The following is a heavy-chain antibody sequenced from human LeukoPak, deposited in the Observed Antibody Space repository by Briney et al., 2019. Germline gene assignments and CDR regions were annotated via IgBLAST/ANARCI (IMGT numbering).Heavy chain of an antibody. CDR3: AGDIQRIAARRGLGY. D-gene: IGHD6-6*01. Sequence: GASVKVSCKASGDTFTSYYMHWVRQAPGQGLEWMGIINPSAGSTSYAQKFQGRVTMTRDTSTSTVYMELSSLRSQDRAVYYCAGDIQRIAARRGLGYWGQGTLVTVSS. CDR1: GDTFTSYY. CDR2: INPSAGST. V-gene: IGHV1-46*01. J-gene: IGHJ4*02.